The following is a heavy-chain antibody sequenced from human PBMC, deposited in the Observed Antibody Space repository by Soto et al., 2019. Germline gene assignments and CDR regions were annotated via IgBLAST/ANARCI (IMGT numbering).Heavy chain of an antibody. CDR3: ASAKVVAGTFDL. CDR1: GFAFRSYN. D-gene: IGHD1-7*01. CDR2: ISSGSSNI. J-gene: IGHJ4*02. Sequence: EVQLVESGGGLVKPGGSLTLSCAGSGFAFRSYNMNWVRQPPGKGLEWVASISSGSSNIYYADSVKGRFTISRDNAKDSLYMQMDSLSAEESAVYYCASAKVVAGTFDLWGQGTLLTVSS. V-gene: IGHV3-21*01.